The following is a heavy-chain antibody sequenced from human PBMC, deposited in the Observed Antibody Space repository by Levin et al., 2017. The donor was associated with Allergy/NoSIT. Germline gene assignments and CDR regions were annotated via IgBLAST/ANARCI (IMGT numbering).Heavy chain of an antibody. CDR2: INSDGSRT. CDR3: AGDGSGSYYRFDY. CDR1: GFTFSSYG. V-gene: IGHV3-74*01. J-gene: IGHJ4*02. D-gene: IGHD3-10*01. Sequence: PGGSLRLSCAASGFTFSSYGMHWVRQAPGKGLVWVSRINSDGSRTNYADSVKGRFTISRDNAKNTLYLQMNSLRAEDTAVYYCAGDGSGSYYRFDYWGQGTLVTVSS.